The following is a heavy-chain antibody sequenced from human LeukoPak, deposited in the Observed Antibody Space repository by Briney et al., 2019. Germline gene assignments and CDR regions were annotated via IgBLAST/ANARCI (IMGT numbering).Heavy chain of an antibody. CDR1: GFTFSSYA. CDR3: AKDQSPHSGSYLFDY. J-gene: IGHJ4*02. D-gene: IGHD1-26*01. Sequence: GGSLRLSCAASGFTFSSYAMHWVRQAPGKGLEWVAVISYDGSNKYYADSVKGRFTISRDNSKNTLYLQMNSLRAEDTAVYYCAKDQSPHSGSYLFDYWGQGTLVTVSS. CDR2: ISYDGSNK. V-gene: IGHV3-30-3*01.